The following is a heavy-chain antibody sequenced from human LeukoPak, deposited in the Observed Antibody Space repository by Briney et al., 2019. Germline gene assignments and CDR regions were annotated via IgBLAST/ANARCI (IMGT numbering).Heavy chain of an antibody. CDR1: GYSISSGYY. D-gene: IGHD6-6*01. CDR2: IYHSGST. J-gene: IGHJ6*03. CDR3: AAGSSSTEPLLYYYYYMDV. Sequence: SETLSLTCAVSGYSISSGYYWGWIRQPPGRGLEWIGSIYHSGSTYYNPSLKSRVTISVDTSKNQFSLKLSSVTAADTAVYYCAAGSSSTEPLLYYYYYMDVWGKGTTVTVSS. V-gene: IGHV4-38-2*01.